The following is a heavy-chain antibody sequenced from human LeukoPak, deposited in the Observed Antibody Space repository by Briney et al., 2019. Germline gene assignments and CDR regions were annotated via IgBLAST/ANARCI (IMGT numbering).Heavy chain of an antibody. D-gene: IGHD4-11*01. CDR3: ARVADSNLDY. J-gene: IGHJ4*02. CDR2: IYYSGST. CDR1: GGSISSYY. Sequence: PSETLSLTCTVSGGSISSYYWSWIRQPPGKGLEWVGYIYYSGSTNYNPSLKSRVTISVDTSKNQFSLKLSSVTAADTAVYYCARVADSNLDYWGQGALVTVSS. V-gene: IGHV4-59*01.